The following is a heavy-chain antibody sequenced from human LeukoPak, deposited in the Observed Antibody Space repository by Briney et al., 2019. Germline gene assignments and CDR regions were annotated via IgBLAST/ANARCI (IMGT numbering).Heavy chain of an antibody. CDR3: ARDVLLLVVPAAGWFDP. CDR2: ISAYNGNT. CDR1: GYTFTSYG. V-gene: IGHV1-18*01. D-gene: IGHD2-2*01. J-gene: IGHJ5*02. Sequence: ASVKVSCKASGYTFTSYGISWVRQAPGQGLEWMGWISAYNGNTNYAQKLQGRVTMTTDTSTSTAYMELRSLRSDGTAVYYCARDVLLLVVPAAGWFDPWGQGTLVTVSS.